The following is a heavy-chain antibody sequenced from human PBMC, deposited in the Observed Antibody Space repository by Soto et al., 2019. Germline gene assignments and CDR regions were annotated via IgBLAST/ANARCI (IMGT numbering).Heavy chain of an antibody. CDR2: ISGSGGST. CDR3: AKDLSSRYDYSFSMPTYPDAFDI. CDR1: GFTFSSYA. V-gene: IGHV3-23*01. D-gene: IGHD3-16*01. Sequence: EVQLLESGGGLVQPGGSLRLSCAASGFTFSSYAMSWVRQAPGKGLEWVSAISGSGGSTYYADSVKGRFTISRDNSKNTLYLQMNSLRAEDTAVYYCAKDLSSRYDYSFSMPTYPDAFDIWGQGTMVTVSS. J-gene: IGHJ3*02.